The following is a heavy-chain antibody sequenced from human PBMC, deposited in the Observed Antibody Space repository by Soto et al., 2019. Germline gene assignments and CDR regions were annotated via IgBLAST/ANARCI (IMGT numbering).Heavy chain of an antibody. D-gene: IGHD2-2*01. CDR1: GFTFSSYA. CDR3: AKRTVAWHLDL. J-gene: IGHJ2*01. CDR2: ISGSGGST. Sequence: EVQLLESGGGLVQPGGSLRLSCAASGFTFSSYAMNWVRQAPGKGLEWVSVISGSGGSTYYADAVKGRFTISRDNSKNTLYLQMNSLRAEDTAVYYCAKRTVAWHLDLWGRGTLVTVSS. V-gene: IGHV3-23*01.